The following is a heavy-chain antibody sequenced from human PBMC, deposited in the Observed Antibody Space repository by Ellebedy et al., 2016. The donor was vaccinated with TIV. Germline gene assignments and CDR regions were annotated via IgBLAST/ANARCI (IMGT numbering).Heavy chain of an antibody. CDR3: SNVEWYRSDY. CDR1: GFTVSSSY. CDR2: ISAGGNT. D-gene: IGHD3-3*01. Sequence: GESLKISCAASGFTVSSSYMNWVRQAPGKGLEWVSGISAGGNTYYADSVKGRFTISRNDSKNSLYLQMNTLGGEDTAVYYCSNVEWYRSDYWGQGTLVTVSS. J-gene: IGHJ4*02. V-gene: IGHV3-53*01.